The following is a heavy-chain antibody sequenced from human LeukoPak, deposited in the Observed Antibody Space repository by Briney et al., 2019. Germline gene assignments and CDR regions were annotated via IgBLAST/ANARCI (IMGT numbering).Heavy chain of an antibody. CDR1: GFTFTSSV. J-gene: IGHJ4*02. Sequence: SVKASCKASGFTFTSSVMQWVRQARGQRLEWIGWIVVGSGNTNYAQKFQERVTITRDMSTSTAYMELSSLRSEDTAVYYCAAVMLRDYGGNSDYFDYWGQGPLVTVSS. CDR2: IVVGSGNT. CDR3: AAVMLRDYGGNSDYFDY. D-gene: IGHD4-23*01. V-gene: IGHV1-58*02.